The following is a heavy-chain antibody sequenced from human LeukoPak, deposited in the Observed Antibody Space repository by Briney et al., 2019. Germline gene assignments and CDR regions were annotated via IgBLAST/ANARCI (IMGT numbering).Heavy chain of an antibody. V-gene: IGHV3-74*01. CDR2: INSDGSST. Sequence: GGSLRLSCAASGFTFSSYWMHWVRQAPGKGLVWVSRINSDGSSTSYADSVKGRFTISRDNAKNTLCLQMNSLRAEDTAVYYCARAGGLGIQNYYYYMDVWGKGTTVTVSS. CDR3: ARAGGLGIQNYYYYMDV. CDR1: GFTFSSYW. J-gene: IGHJ6*03. D-gene: IGHD7-27*01.